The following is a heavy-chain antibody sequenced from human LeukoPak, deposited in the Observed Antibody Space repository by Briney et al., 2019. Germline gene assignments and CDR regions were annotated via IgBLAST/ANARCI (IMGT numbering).Heavy chain of an antibody. V-gene: IGHV3-23*01. CDR3: AKDPPLYCSGGSCRLFDY. CDR1: GFTFSTYA. CDR2: ISSSGGSP. J-gene: IGHJ4*02. D-gene: IGHD2-15*01. Sequence: GGSLRLSCVASGFTFSTYALSWVRQAPGKGLEWVSAISSSGGSPYYADSVNGRFTISRDNSKNTLYLQMNSLRAEDTAVYYCAKDPPLYCSGGSCRLFDYWGQGTLVTVSS.